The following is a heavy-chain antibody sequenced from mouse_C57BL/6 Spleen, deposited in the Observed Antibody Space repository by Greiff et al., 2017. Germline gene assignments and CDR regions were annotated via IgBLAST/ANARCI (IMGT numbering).Heavy chain of an antibody. CDR3: ARYGSSGYWYFDV. D-gene: IGHD1-1*01. CDR1: GYSFTGYY. Sequence: EVQRVESGPELVKPGASVKISCKASGYSFTGYYMNWVKQSPETSLEWIGEINPSTGGTTSNQKFKAKATLTVDKSSSTAYMQLKSLTSEDSAVYYCARYGSSGYWYFDVWGTGTTVTVSS. CDR2: INPSTGGT. V-gene: IGHV1-42*01. J-gene: IGHJ1*03.